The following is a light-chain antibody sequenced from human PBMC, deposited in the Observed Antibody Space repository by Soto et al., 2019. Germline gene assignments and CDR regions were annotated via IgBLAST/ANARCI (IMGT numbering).Light chain of an antibody. J-gene: IGKJ5*01. V-gene: IGKV3D-15*01. CDR3: QYYDKLAKAIT. CDR2: GAS. CDR1: QSVSSR. Sequence: EIVMTQSPATLSVSPGERVTLSCRASQSVSSRLAWYQQKRGQAPRLLIYGASKRATGTPDRFIGSGSGTDFTLTISRLEPEDFAVYYCQYYDKLAKAITFGQGTRLEIK.